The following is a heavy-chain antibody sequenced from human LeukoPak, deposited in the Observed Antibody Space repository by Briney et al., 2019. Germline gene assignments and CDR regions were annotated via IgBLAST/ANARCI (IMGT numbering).Heavy chain of an antibody. CDR1: GYTFTSYY. D-gene: IGHD2-15*01. CDR2: INPSGGST. Sequence: ASVKVSCKASGYTFTSYYMHWVRQAPGQGLEWMGIINPSGGSTSYAQKFQGRVTMTRDTSTSTVYMELSSLRSEDTAVYYCAGEGGGRHYGMDVWGQGTTVTVSS. CDR3: AGEGGGRHYGMDV. J-gene: IGHJ6*02. V-gene: IGHV1-46*01.